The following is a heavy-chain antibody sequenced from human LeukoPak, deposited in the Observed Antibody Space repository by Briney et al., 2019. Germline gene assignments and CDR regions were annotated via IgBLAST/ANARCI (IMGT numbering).Heavy chain of an antibody. D-gene: IGHD3-22*01. Sequence: GRSLRLSCAASGFTFDDYAMHWVRQAPGKGLEWVSGISWNSGSIGYADSVKGRFTISRDNAKNSLYLQMNSLRAEDTAVYYCARVGDSSGYFYYYYGMDVWGQGTTVTVSS. CDR3: ARVGDSSGYFYYYYGMDV. V-gene: IGHV3-9*01. J-gene: IGHJ6*02. CDR2: ISWNSGSI. CDR1: GFTFDDYA.